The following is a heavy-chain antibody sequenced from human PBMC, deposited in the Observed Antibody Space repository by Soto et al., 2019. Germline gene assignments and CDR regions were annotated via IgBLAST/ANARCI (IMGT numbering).Heavy chain of an antibody. CDR3: ATVPRGSRYFYYLDV. Sequence: QVQLVQSGAEVKKPGASVMVSCEASGDTFTNYEINWVRQATGQGLEWLGWVSLNTGNTGYAQRFQGRVSMTANPSISTAYMELSSLKSEDTAVYYRATVPRGSRYFYYLDVWGKGTTVIVSS. V-gene: IGHV1-8*01. CDR2: VSLNTGNT. J-gene: IGHJ6*03. CDR1: GDTFTNYE. D-gene: IGHD3-16*01.